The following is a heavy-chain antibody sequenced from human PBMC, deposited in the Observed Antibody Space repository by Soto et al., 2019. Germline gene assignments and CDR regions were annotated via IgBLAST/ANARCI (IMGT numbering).Heavy chain of an antibody. CDR3: ATMGTPATGLYYFDY. CDR2: IYYSGST. Sequence: SETLSLTCTVSGGSISSYYWSWIRQPPGKGLEWIGYIYYSGSTNYNPSLKSRVTISVDTSKNQFSLKLSFVTAADTAVYYCATMGTPATGLYYFDYWGQGTLVTVSS. V-gene: IGHV4-59*08. D-gene: IGHD5-18*01. CDR1: GGSISSYY. J-gene: IGHJ4*02.